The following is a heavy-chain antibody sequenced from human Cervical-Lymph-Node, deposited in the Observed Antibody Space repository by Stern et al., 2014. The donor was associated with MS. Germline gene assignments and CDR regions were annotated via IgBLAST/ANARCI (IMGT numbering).Heavy chain of an antibody. CDR3: AGGDKKFDY. CDR1: GGTFISDA. Sequence: QMQLVQSGAEVKKPGSSVKVSCKFSGGTFISDAFSWVRQAPGQGLEWVGGIIPIFGTTNYAPRFRGRVTVIADESTSTVYMELSSLRYEDTAVYYCAGGDKKFDYWGQGTLVTVSS. D-gene: IGHD3-16*01. CDR2: IIPIFGTT. V-gene: IGHV1-69*01. J-gene: IGHJ4*02.